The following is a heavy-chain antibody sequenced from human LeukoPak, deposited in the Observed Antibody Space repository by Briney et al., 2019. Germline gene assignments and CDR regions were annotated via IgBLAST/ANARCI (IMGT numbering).Heavy chain of an antibody. V-gene: IGHV3-74*01. J-gene: IGHJ5*02. Sequence: GGSLRLSCAASGFTFSNHWMHWVRQAPGKGLVWVSRINSDGSSTDYADSVKGRFTISRDNAKNTLYLQMNSLRAEDTAVYYCARHPSTRFDPWGQGTLVTVSS. CDR3: ARHPSTRFDP. CDR1: GFTFSNHW. CDR2: INSDGSST.